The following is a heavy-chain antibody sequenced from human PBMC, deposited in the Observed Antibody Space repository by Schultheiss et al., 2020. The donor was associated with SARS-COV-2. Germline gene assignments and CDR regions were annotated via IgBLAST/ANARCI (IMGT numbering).Heavy chain of an antibody. D-gene: IGHD2-21*02. CDR1: GGSISSYY. CDR2: IYHSGST. V-gene: IGHV4-38-2*02. CDR3: ARDPNSQGDPGFF. Sequence: SETLSLTCTVSGGSISSYYWSWIRQPPGKGLEWIGSIYHSGSTYYNPSLKSRVTISVDTSKNQFSLKLSSVTAADTAVYYCARDPNSQGDPGFFWGQGTLVTVSS. J-gene: IGHJ4*02.